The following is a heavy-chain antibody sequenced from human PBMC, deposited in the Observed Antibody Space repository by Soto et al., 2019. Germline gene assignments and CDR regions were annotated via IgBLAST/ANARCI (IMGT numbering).Heavy chain of an antibody. J-gene: IGHJ4*02. V-gene: IGHV1-46*01. Sequence: QVPLVQSGAEVKKPGASVKVSCKASGYTFSSYYMNWVRQAPGQGLEWMGIINPSGDSTSYGQKFQGRVTMTRDTSTSTVYMELSSLRSEDTAVYYCARSGLVDYWGQGTLVTVSS. D-gene: IGHD3-10*01. CDR1: GYTFSSYY. CDR3: ARSGLVDY. CDR2: INPSGDST.